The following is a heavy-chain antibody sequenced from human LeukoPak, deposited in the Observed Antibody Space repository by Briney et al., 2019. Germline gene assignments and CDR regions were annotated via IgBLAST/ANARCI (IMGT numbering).Heavy chain of an antibody. CDR3: ARDPKGLYYFYMDV. D-gene: IGHD3/OR15-3a*01. V-gene: IGHV1-2*02. Sequence: GASVKVSCKASGYTFTGYHIHWVRQAPGQGLEWMGWINPNSGAINYAQKFQGRVTLTRDTSISTAYMDLSSLRSDDTAVYYCARDPKGLYYFYMDVWGEGTPVTVSS. CDR2: INPNSGAI. J-gene: IGHJ6*03. CDR1: GYTFTGYH.